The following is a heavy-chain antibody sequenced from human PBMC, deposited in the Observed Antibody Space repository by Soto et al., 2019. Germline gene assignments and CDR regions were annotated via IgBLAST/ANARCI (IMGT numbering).Heavy chain of an antibody. CDR2: IDTLSSTM. D-gene: IGHD3-22*01. CDR1: GFTFSSSS. V-gene: IGHV3-48*01. Sequence: EVQLVESGGGLVQPGGSLRLSCAASGFTFSSSSMNWVRQAPGKGLERVSVIDTLSSTMYYAYSVRGRFTTSSDKAKNSLYRQRHSLRAEDTAIYYCTGGGVSSGPGYGGQGTLVTVSS. J-gene: IGHJ4*02. CDR3: TGGGVSSGPGY.